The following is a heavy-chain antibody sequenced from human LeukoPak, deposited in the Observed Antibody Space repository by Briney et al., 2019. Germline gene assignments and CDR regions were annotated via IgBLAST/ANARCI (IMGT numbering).Heavy chain of an antibody. CDR1: GFTFSSYA. V-gene: IGHV3-23*01. J-gene: IGHJ4*02. D-gene: IGHD2-2*01. Sequence: PGGSLRLSCAASGFTFSSYAMSWVRQAPGKGLEWVSAISGSGGSTYYADSVKGRFTISRDNSKNTLYLQMNSLRAEDTAVYYCAKYTYILCSSTSCPPYFDYWGQGTLVTVSS. CDR2: ISGSGGST. CDR3: AKYTYILCSSTSCPPYFDY.